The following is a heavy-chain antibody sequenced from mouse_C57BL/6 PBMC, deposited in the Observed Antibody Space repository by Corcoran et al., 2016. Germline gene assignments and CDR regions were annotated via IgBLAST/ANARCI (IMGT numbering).Heavy chain of an antibody. D-gene: IGHD3-2*02. CDR1: GYTFTDYY. V-gene: IGHV1-76*01. Sequence: QVQLKQSGAELVRPGASVKLSCKASGYTFTDYYINWVKQRPGQGLEWIARIYPGSGNTYYNEKFKGKATLTAEKSSSTAYMQLSSLTSEDSAVYCCARGGSSGYIDYWGQGTTFTVSS. CDR2: IYPGSGNT. CDR3: ARGGSSGYIDY. J-gene: IGHJ2*01.